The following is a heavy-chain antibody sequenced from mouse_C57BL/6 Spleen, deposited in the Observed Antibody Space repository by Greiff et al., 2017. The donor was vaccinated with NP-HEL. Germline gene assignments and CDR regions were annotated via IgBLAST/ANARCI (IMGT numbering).Heavy chain of an antibody. CDR1: GYTFTSYW. V-gene: IGHV1-69*01. J-gene: IGHJ2*01. CDR3: ARGGSKGGDY. Sequence: QVQLQQPGAELVMPGASVKLSCKASGYTFTSYWMHWVKQRPGQGLEWIGEIDPSDSYTNYNQKFKGKSTLTVDKSSSTAYMQLSSLTSEDSAVYYCARGGSKGGDYWGQGTTLTVSS. D-gene: IGHD1-1*01. CDR2: IDPSDSYT.